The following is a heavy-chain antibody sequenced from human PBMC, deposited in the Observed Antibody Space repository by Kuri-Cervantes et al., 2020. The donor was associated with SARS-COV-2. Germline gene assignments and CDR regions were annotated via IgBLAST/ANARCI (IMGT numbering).Heavy chain of an antibody. CDR1: GLNFSTTD. V-gene: IGHV3-30*18. CDR3: AKDRAGVHDF. CDR2: ISSDGKNK. J-gene: IGHJ4*02. D-gene: IGHD2-21*01. Sequence: GESLKISCVASGLNFSTTDMHWVRQAPGKGLEWVTFISSDGKNKKCMASGKGRFTISRDNSQNTLHLQMKSLRDEDTPIYYCAKDRAGVHDFWGQGTLVTVSS.